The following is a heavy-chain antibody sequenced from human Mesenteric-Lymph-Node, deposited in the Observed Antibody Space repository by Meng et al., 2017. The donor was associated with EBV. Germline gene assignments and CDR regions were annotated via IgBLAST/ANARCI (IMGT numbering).Heavy chain of an antibody. D-gene: IGHD3-22*01. CDR2: INTNTGNP. V-gene: IGHV7-4-1*02. J-gene: IGHJ2*01. CDR1: GYTFTTYA. CDR3: AKGDSSGFNNIYWYLDL. Sequence: QVQLVQSGSELKKPGASVKVSCKASGYTFTTYAMNWVRQAPGQGLEWMGWINTNTGNPTYAQGFTGRFVFSLDTSVSTAYLQISSLKAEDTAVYYCAKGDSSGFNNIYWYLDLWGRGTLVTVSS.